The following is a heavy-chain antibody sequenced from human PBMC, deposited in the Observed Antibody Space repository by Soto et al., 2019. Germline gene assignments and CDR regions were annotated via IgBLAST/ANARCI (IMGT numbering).Heavy chain of an antibody. CDR2: IWYDGSNK. CDR3: ARVNKYSSSSRALDY. Sequence: GGSLRLSCAASGFTFSSYGMHWVRQAPGKGLEWVAVIWYDGSNKYYADSVKGRFTISRDNSKNTLYLQMNSLRAEDTAVYYCARVNKYSSSSRALDYWGQGTLVTVSS. V-gene: IGHV3-33*01. CDR1: GFTFSSYG. J-gene: IGHJ4*02. D-gene: IGHD6-6*01.